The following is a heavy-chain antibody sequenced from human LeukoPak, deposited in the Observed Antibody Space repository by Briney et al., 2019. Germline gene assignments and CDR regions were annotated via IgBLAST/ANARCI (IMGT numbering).Heavy chain of an antibody. J-gene: IGHJ4*02. D-gene: IGHD1-7*01. V-gene: IGHV3-64*01. CDR3: ARVGNYREFDY. CDR2: ISSNGDAT. Sequence: PGGSLRLSCAAPGFTFSDYALHWVRQAPGKGLEYVSAISSNGDATFYANTVKGRFTISRDNSKNTLYLQMGSLRAEDMAVYYCARVGNYREFDYWGQGTLVTVSS. CDR1: GFTFSDYA.